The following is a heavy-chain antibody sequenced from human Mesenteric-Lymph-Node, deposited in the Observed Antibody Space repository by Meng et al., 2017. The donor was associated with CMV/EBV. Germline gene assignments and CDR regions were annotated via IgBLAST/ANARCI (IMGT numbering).Heavy chain of an antibody. V-gene: IGHV3-21*01. J-gene: IGHJ3*02. CDR3: ARDLAVASMGDAFDI. CDR2: INSRSTYI. D-gene: IGHD6-19*01. Sequence: GESLKISCAASGFTLSSYSMNWVRQAPGRGLEWVSSINSRSTYIHYADSVKGRFTISRDNAKNSLYLQMSSLRAEDTAVYYCARDLAVASMGDAFDIWGQGTMVTVSS. CDR1: GFTLSSYS.